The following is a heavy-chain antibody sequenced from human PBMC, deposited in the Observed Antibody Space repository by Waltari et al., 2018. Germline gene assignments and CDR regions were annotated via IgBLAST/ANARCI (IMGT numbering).Heavy chain of an antibody. J-gene: IGHJ5*02. D-gene: IGHD3-16*02. Sequence: EVQLVDSGGGLVQPGGSLRLSCAASGFTFTTYWMNWVRQAPGKGLEWVANINQDGREKFYVDSVKGRFSISRDNAKNSLYLQMNSLRAEDTAVYYRAMVDLSFKFDPWGQGTLVTVSS. V-gene: IGHV3-7*01. CDR1: GFTFTTYW. CDR2: INQDGREK. CDR3: AMVDLSFKFDP.